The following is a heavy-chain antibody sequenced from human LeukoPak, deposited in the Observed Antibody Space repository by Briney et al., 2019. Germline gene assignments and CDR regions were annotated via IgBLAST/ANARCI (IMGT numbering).Heavy chain of an antibody. CDR1: GLTFSEST. CDR3: ARGSSWPDY. Sequence: GGSLRLSCAASGLTFSESTVHWVRQASGKGLVWVSRINTDGSSTTYADSVKGRFTISRDNANNTLYLQMNSLRGEDTAVYYCARGSSWPDYWGQGTLVTVSS. CDR2: INTDGSST. J-gene: IGHJ4*02. D-gene: IGHD6-13*01. V-gene: IGHV3-74*01.